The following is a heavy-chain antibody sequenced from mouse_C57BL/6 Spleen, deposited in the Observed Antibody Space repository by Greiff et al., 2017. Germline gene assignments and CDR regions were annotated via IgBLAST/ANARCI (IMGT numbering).Heavy chain of an antibody. J-gene: IGHJ4*01. V-gene: IGHV5-17*01. Sequence: DVKLVESGGGLVKPGGSLKLSCAASGFTFSDYGMHWVRQAPEKGLEWVAYISSGSSTIYYADTVKGRFTISRDNAKNTLFLQMTSLGSEDTAMYYCARDYGSSYDAMDYWGQGTSVTVSS. CDR1: GFTFSDYG. D-gene: IGHD1-1*01. CDR2: ISSGSSTI. CDR3: ARDYGSSYDAMDY.